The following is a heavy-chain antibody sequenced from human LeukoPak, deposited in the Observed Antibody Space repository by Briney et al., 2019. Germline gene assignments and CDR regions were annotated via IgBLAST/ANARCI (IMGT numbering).Heavy chain of an antibody. J-gene: IGHJ4*02. CDR2: IYTSGST. CDR1: GRSISSYY. D-gene: IGHD3-3*01. Sequence: SETLSLTCTVSGRSISSYYWSWIRQPAGKGLDWIGRIYTSGSTNYNPSLKSRVTMSVDTSKNQFSLKLSSVTAADTAVYYCARDWGYDSFDYWGQGTLVTVSS. V-gene: IGHV4-4*07. CDR3: ARDWGYDSFDY.